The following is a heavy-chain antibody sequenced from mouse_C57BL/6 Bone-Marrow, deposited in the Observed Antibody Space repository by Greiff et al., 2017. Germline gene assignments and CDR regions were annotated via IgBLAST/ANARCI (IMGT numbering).Heavy chain of an antibody. CDR1: GYSITSGYY. V-gene: IGHV3-6*01. CDR3: ARGYGSSGYFDV. CDR2: ISYDGSN. J-gene: IGHJ1*03. D-gene: IGHD1-1*01. Sequence: EVKLKESGPGLVKPSQSLSLTCSVTGYSITSGYYWNWIRQFPGNKLEWMGYISYDGSNNYNPSLKNRISITRDTSKNQFFLKLNSVTTEDTATYYCARGYGSSGYFDVWGTGTTVTVSS.